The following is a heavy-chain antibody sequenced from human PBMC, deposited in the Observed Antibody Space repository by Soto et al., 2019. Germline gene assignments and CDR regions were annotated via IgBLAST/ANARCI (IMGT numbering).Heavy chain of an antibody. CDR3: ERGRYGDY. Sequence: QVNLVQSGAEVKKPGASVKVSWKGSGYGFTTYGITWVRQAPGQGREWMAWISAHNGNTNYAQKLQGRVTVNRDTSTSTAYMELRSLGSADAAVYCCERGRYGDYWGQGALLTVSS. J-gene: IGHJ4*02. V-gene: IGHV1-18*01. CDR2: ISAHNGNT. CDR1: GYGFTTYG. D-gene: IGHD1-1*01.